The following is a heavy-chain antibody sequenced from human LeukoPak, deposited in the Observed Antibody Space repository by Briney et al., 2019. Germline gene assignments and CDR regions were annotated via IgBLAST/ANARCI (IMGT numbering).Heavy chain of an antibody. V-gene: IGHV3-48*02. CDR2: ISASSNTI. Sequence: PGGSLRLSCAASGFTFSTYTMNWVRQAPGKGLDWVSYISASSNTIYYADSVKGRFTISRDNAKNSLYLQMNSLRDEDTAVYYCARDRIETPRASYYWGQGTLVTVSS. D-gene: IGHD3-10*01. CDR1: GFTFSTYT. J-gene: IGHJ4*02. CDR3: ARDRIETPRASYY.